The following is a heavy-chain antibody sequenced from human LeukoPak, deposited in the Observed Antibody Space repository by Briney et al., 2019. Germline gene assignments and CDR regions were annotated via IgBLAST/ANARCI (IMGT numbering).Heavy chain of an antibody. CDR2: IIPIFGTA. J-gene: IGHJ6*03. Sequence: GASVKVSCKASGGTFSSYAISWVRQAPGQGLEWMGGIIPIFGTANYAQKFQGRVTITADKSTSTAYMELSSLRSEDTAVYYCASDAIAARPTYYYYMDVWGKGTTVTVSS. D-gene: IGHD6-6*01. V-gene: IGHV1-69*06. CDR3: ASDAIAARPTYYYYMDV. CDR1: GGTFSSYA.